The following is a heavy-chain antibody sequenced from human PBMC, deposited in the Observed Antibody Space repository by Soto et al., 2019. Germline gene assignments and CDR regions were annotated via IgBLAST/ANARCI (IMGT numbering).Heavy chain of an antibody. D-gene: IGHD2-8*01. Sequence: GASVKVSFKASGYTFTGYYMHWVRQAPGQGLEWMGLINPSGGSTSYAQKFQGRVTMTRDTSTSTVYMELSSLRSEDTAVYYCARSLEVYAMEGYWGQGTLVTVSS. J-gene: IGHJ4*02. V-gene: IGHV1-46*01. CDR1: GYTFTGYY. CDR3: ARSLEVYAMEGY. CDR2: INPSGGST.